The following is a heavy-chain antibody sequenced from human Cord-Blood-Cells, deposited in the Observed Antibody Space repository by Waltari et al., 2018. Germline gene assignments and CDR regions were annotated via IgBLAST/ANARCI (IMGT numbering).Heavy chain of an antibody. D-gene: IGHD3-10*01. CDR3: ASHYYGSGSYYNH. Sequence: EVQLVESGGGLVQPGGSLRLSCAASGFTFSSYWRSWFLTAPGKGLEWVANIKQDGSEKYYVDSVKGRFTISRDNAKNSLYLQMNSLRAEDTAVYYCASHYYGSGSYYNHWGQGTLVTVSS. CDR1: GFTFSSYW. CDR2: IKQDGSEK. J-gene: IGHJ5*02. V-gene: IGHV3-7*01.